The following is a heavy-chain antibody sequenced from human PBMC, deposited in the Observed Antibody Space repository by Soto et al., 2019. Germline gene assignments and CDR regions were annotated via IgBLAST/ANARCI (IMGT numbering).Heavy chain of an antibody. D-gene: IGHD1-1*01. V-gene: IGHV4-4*07. CDR1: GASISGFY. J-gene: IGHJ5*02. CDR3: VRDGTKTLRDWFDP. Sequence: SETLSLTXTVSGASISGFYWSWIRKSAGKGLEWIGRIYAAGTTDYNPSLKSRVMMSVDTSKKQFSLKLRSVTAADTAVYYCVRDGTKTLRDWFDPWGQGISVTVS. CDR2: IYAAGTT.